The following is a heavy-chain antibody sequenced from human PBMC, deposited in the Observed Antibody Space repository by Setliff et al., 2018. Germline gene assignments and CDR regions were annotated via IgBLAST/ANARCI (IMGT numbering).Heavy chain of an antibody. V-gene: IGHV1-18*01. Sequence: ASVKVSCKAPGYTFTRYGISWVRQAPGKGFEWMGWIGPYNGNTYYAQKFQGRVAITTDTSTNTAYMELRSLRSDDTAVYYCAKGGNITRETYYYYGMDVWGQGTTVTVSS. CDR2: IGPYNGNT. J-gene: IGHJ6*02. CDR1: GYTFTRYG. D-gene: IGHD1-20*01. CDR3: AKGGNITRETYYYYGMDV.